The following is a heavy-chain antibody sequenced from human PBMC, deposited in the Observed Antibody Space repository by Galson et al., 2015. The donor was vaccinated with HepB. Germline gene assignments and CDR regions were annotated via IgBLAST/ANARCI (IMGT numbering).Heavy chain of an antibody. D-gene: IGHD6-19*01. J-gene: IGHJ6*02. CDR2: ISTFNGNT. V-gene: IGHV1-18*01. CDR3: ARGYSSGLTTSYYYGMDV. Sequence: SVKVSCKASGYTFINYGITWVRQAPGQGLEWLGWISTFNGNTNYAQKLQGRVTMTTDTSTSTAYMDLRSLRSDDTAVSYCARGYSSGLTTSYYYGMDVWGQGTTVTVSS. CDR1: GYTFINYG.